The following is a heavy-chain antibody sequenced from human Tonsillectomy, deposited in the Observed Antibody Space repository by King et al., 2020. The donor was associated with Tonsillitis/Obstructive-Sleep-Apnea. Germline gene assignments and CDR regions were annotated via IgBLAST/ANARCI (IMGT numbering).Heavy chain of an antibody. J-gene: IGHJ4*02. CDR1: GGSFSGHY. Sequence: QVQLQQWGAGLLKPSETLSLTCAVYGGSFSGHYWSWIRQPPGKGLEWIGEINHSGSTNYNPSLKSRVIISADTSKNQFSLKLSSVTAADTAVYYCARENIVVVPAVMGGGFDYWGQGTLVTVSS. D-gene: IGHD2-2*01. CDR2: INHSGST. V-gene: IGHV4-34*02. CDR3: ARENIVVVPAVMGGGFDY.